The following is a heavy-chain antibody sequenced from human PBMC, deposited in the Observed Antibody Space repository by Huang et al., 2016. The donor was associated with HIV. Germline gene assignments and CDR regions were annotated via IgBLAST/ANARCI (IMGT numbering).Heavy chain of an antibody. D-gene: IGHD1-26*01. CDR2: IYSDDST. V-gene: IGHV3-53*01. Sequence: EVQLVESGGGLIQPGGSLRLSCAAYGFTGSSNYMSWVRQAPGKGLEWVSVIYSDDSTYFADSVKGRFTISRDNSKNTLYLKMNSLRAEDTAVYYCAAQWELRGGVDFWGQGTLVTVSS. CDR1: GFTGSSNY. J-gene: IGHJ4*02. CDR3: AAQWELRGGVDF.